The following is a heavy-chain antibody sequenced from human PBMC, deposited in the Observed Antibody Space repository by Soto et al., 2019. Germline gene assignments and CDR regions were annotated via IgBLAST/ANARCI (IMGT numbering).Heavy chain of an antibody. J-gene: IGHJ2*01. CDR1: GGTFSSYA. CDR2: IIPIFGTA. V-gene: IGHV1-69*01. Sequence: QVQLVQSGAEVQKPGSSVKVSCKASGGTFSSYAISWVRQAPGQGLEWMGGIIPIFGTANYAQKFQGRVTITADESTSTAYMELSSLRSEDTAVYYCARGCKGGSCYTYYWYFDLWGRGTLVTVSS. CDR3: ARGCKGGSCYTYYWYFDL. D-gene: IGHD2-15*01.